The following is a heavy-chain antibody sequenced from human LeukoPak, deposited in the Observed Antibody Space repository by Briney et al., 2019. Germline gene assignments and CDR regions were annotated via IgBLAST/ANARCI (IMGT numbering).Heavy chain of an antibody. Sequence: SETLSLTCTVSGGSISSYYWSWIRQPPGKGLEWIGYIYYSGSTSYNPSLKSRVTISVDTSKNQFSLKLSSVTAADTAVYYCAREAYYYDSSGYYYGFNAFDIWGQGTMVTVSS. J-gene: IGHJ3*02. CDR2: IYYSGST. CDR3: AREAYYYDSSGYYYGFNAFDI. D-gene: IGHD3-22*01. CDR1: GGSISSYY. V-gene: IGHV4-59*01.